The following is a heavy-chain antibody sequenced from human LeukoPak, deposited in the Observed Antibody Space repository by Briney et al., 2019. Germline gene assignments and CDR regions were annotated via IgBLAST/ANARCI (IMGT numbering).Heavy chain of an antibody. D-gene: IGHD4/OR15-4a*01. CDR1: GFTFTSYG. Sequence: GGSLRLSCAASGFTFTSYGMSWVRQAPGKGLEWVSAISGSGGSTYYADSVKGRFTISRDNSKNTLYMQMNSLRAEDTAVYYCARRAGAYSHPYDYWGQGTLVTVSS. CDR2: ISGSGGST. V-gene: IGHV3-23*01. J-gene: IGHJ4*02. CDR3: ARRAGAYSHPYDY.